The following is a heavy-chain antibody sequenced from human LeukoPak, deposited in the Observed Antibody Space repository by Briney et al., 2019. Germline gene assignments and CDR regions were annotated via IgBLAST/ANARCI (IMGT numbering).Heavy chain of an antibody. CDR3: GRGYSYGRVWFDP. J-gene: IGHJ5*02. D-gene: IGHD5-18*01. V-gene: IGHV4-34*01. Sequence: SETLSLTCAVYGGSFSGYYWSWIRQPPGKGLEWMGEINHSGSTNYNPSLKSRVTISVDTYKNQFSLKLSSVTAADTAVYYCGRGYSYGRVWFDPWGQGTLVTVSS. CDR2: INHSGST. CDR1: GGSFSGYY.